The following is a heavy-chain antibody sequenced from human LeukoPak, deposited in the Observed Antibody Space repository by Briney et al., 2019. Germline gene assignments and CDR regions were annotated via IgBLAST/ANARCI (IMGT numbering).Heavy chain of an antibody. J-gene: IGHJ3*02. CDR2: IYYSGST. Sequence: SETLSLTCTVSGGSISSYYWDWIRQPPGKRMEWIGYIYYSGSTNYNPSLKSRVTISADTSKNQFSLKLSSVTAADTAIYYCARHEGYHHDSSGPNYAFDIWGRGTMVTVSS. D-gene: IGHD3-22*01. CDR3: ARHEGYHHDSSGPNYAFDI. CDR1: GGSISSYY. V-gene: IGHV4-59*08.